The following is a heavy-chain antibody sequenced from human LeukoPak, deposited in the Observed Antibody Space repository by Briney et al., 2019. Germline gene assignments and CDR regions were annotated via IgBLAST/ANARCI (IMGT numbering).Heavy chain of an antibody. CDR2: ISWNSGSI. D-gene: IGHD1-26*01. J-gene: IGHJ4*02. CDR1: GFTFDDYA. Sequence: PGGSLRLSCAASGFTFDDYAMHWVRQAPGKGLEWVSGISWNSGSIGYADSVKGRFTISRDNSKNTLYLQMNSLRAEDTAVYYCAKVPRGGGSYFDYWGQGTLVTVSS. CDR3: AKVPRGGGSYFDY. V-gene: IGHV3-9*01.